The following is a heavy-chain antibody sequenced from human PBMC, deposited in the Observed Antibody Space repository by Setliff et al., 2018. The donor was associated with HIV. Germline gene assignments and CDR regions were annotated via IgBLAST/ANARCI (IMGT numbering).Heavy chain of an antibody. D-gene: IGHD3-22*01. CDR3: ARGDYDSSGYYNVDAFDI. J-gene: IGHJ3*02. Sequence: SETLSLTCTVSGGSISSHYWSWIRQPPGKGLEWIGSIYHSGSTNYNPSLKSRVTISVDTSKNPFSLKLSSVTAADTAVYYCARGDYDSSGYYNVDAFDIWG. CDR1: GGSISSHY. V-gene: IGHV4-59*11. CDR2: IYHSGST.